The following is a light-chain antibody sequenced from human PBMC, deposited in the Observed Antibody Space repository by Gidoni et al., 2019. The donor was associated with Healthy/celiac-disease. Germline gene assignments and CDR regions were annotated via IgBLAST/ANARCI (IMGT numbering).Light chain of an antibody. Sequence: DIHMTQSPSSLSASVGDRVTITCRASQSISSYLNWYQQKPGKAPKLLIYAASSLQSGVPSRFSGSGSGTDFTLTISSLQPEDFATYYCQQSYSTPRNFGQGTKLEIK. CDR2: AAS. CDR1: QSISSY. J-gene: IGKJ2*01. CDR3: QQSYSTPRN. V-gene: IGKV1-39*01.